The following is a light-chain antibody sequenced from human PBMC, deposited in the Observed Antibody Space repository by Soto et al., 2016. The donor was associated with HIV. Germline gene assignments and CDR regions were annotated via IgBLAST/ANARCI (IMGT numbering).Light chain of an antibody. J-gene: IGKJ2*01. CDR1: QDINNY. Sequence: DIQMTQSPSSLSASVGDRVTITCQARQDINNYLNWYQQKPGKAPKLLIYDASNLETGVPSRFSGSGSGTDFTFTISSLQPEDIVTYYCQQYDNLPYTFGQGTKLEIK. CDR3: QQYDNLPYT. V-gene: IGKV1-33*01. CDR2: DAS.